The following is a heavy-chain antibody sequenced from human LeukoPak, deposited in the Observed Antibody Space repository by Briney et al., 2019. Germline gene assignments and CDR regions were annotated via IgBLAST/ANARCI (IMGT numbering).Heavy chain of an antibody. CDR2: IYNFGSA. V-gene: IGHV4-59*08. CDR3: ARLLGYCSGGSCYPRWFAP. CDR1: GGSISSYY. D-gene: IGHD2-15*01. J-gene: IGHJ5*02. Sequence: PSETLSLTCTVSGGSISSYYWSWIRQPPGKGLEWIGYIYNFGSASYNPSLKSRVTISVDTSKKQFSLKLTSVTAADTAVYYCARLLGYCSGGSCYPRWFAPWGQGTLVTVSS.